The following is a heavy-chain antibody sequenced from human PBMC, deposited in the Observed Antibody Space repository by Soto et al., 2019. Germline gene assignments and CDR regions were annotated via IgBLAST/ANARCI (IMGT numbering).Heavy chain of an antibody. Sequence: SETLSLTCTVSGDSISTYYGTWIRQSPGKGLEWIGYIHHSGTTNYNPSLESRVTISVDTSKNQFSLTLSSVTAADTAVYYCARDQAREYDILTGFSYWGQGTLVTVSS. V-gene: IGHV4-59*01. J-gene: IGHJ4*02. D-gene: IGHD3-9*01. CDR1: GDSISTYY. CDR3: ARDQAREYDILTGFSY. CDR2: IHHSGTT.